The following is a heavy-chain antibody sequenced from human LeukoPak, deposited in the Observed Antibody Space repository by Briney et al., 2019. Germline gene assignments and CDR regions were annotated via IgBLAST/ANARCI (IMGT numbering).Heavy chain of an antibody. D-gene: IGHD2-15*01. CDR2: IYHSGST. CDR1: GGSISSGGYY. V-gene: IGHV4-30-2*01. Sequence: PSETLSLTCTASGGSISSGGYYWSWIRQPPGKGLEWIGYIYHSGSTYYNPSLKSRVTISVDRSKNQFSLKLSSVTAADTAIYYCASEVGNSFDSWGQGTLVTVSS. J-gene: IGHJ4*02. CDR3: ASEVGNSFDS.